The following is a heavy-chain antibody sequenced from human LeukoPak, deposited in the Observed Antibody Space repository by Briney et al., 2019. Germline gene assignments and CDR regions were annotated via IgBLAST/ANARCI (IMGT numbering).Heavy chain of an antibody. CDR3: ARRAGEYSHPYDY. CDR2: IYSGVNT. D-gene: IGHD2-15*01. J-gene: IGHJ4*02. V-gene: IGHV3-53*01. CDR1: GFTVSSNS. Sequence: GESLRLSCTVSGFTVSSNSWSWVRQAPGKGLEGVSFIYSGVNTHSSDSVKGRFTISRDNSKNSLYLQMNSLRAEDTAIYYCARRAGEYSHPYDYWGQGTLVTVSS.